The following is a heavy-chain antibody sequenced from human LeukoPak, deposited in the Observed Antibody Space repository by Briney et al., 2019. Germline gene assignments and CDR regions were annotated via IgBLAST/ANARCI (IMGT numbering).Heavy chain of an antibody. J-gene: IGHJ3*02. Sequence: ASVKVSCKASGYTFTGYYMHWVRQAPGQGLEWMGWINPNSGGTNYAQKFQGRVTMTRGTSISTAYMELSRLRSDDTAVYYCATVVTATRDAFDIWGQGTMVTVSS. V-gene: IGHV1-2*02. CDR2: INPNSGGT. CDR1: GYTFTGYY. CDR3: ATVVTATRDAFDI. D-gene: IGHD2-21*02.